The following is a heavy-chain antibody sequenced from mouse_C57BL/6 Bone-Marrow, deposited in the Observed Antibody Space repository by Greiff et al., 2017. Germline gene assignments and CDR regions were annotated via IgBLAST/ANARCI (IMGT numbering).Heavy chain of an antibody. J-gene: IGHJ1*03. CDR3: ARACYFDV. CDR2: ISDGGGYT. CDR1: GFTFSSYA. Sequence: EVKLVESGAGLVKPGGSLKLSCAASGFTFSSYAMSWVRQTPEKSLEWVGTISDGGGYTYYHDNVKGRSTISGDNAKNNLYLQMSQLKSEDTAMYYCARACYFDVWGKGTTVTVSS. V-gene: IGHV5-4*03.